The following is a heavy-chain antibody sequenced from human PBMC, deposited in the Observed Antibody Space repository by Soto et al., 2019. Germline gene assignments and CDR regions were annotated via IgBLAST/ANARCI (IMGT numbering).Heavy chain of an antibody. CDR2: IDSGGST. Sequence: GGSLRLSCAASGFTVISNYMSWVRQAPGKGLEWVSVIDSGGSTYYADSVKGRFTISRDNSKNTLYLQMNSLRAEDTAVYYCAKEASASNAAAGDYWGQGTLVTVSS. CDR3: AKEASASNAAAGDY. CDR1: GFTVISNY. J-gene: IGHJ4*02. V-gene: IGHV3-53*01. D-gene: IGHD6-13*01.